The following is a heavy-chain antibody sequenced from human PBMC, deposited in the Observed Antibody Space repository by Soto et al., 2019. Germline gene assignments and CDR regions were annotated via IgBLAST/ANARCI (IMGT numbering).Heavy chain of an antibody. D-gene: IGHD4-17*01. CDR2: ISSSGSTI. V-gene: IGHV3-48*03. Sequence: PGGSLRLSCAASGFTFSSYEMNWVRQAPGKGLEWVSYISSSGSTIYYADSVKGRFTISRDNAKNSLYLQMNSLRAEDTAVYYCARDHPYYGDYWGPQYYYSGMDVWGQGTTVTVSS. CDR3: ARDHPYYGDYWGPQYYYSGMDV. J-gene: IGHJ6*02. CDR1: GFTFSSYE.